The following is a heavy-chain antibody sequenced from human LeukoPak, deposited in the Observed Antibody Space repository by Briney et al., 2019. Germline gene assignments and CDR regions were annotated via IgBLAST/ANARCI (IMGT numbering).Heavy chain of an antibody. Sequence: EASVKVSCKASGYTFTSYGISWVRQAPGQGLEWMGWINPNSGGTNYAQKFQGRVTMTRDTSISTAYMELSRLRSDDTAVYYCAIEYSSSSGRGGFDYWGQGTLVTVSS. V-gene: IGHV1-2*02. J-gene: IGHJ4*02. D-gene: IGHD6-6*01. CDR3: AIEYSSSSGRGGFDY. CDR1: GYTFTSYG. CDR2: INPNSGGT.